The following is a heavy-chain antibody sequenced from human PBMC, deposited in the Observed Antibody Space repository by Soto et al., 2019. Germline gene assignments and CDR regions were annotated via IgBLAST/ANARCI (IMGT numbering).Heavy chain of an antibody. D-gene: IGHD6-13*01. Sequence: GGSLRLSCAASGFTFASYAMSWVRQAPGKGLEWVSAISDNGGSTYYADSVKGRFTISRDNSKNTLYLHMNSLRAEDTAIYFCAKSYSISWVADYWGQGTLVTVSS. V-gene: IGHV3-23*01. CDR1: GFTFASYA. J-gene: IGHJ4*02. CDR2: ISDNGGST. CDR3: AKSYSISWVADY.